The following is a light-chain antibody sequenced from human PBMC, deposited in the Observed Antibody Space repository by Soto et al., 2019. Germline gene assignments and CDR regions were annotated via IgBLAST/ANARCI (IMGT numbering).Light chain of an antibody. CDR3: QQYKSYPLT. V-gene: IGKV1-5*03. CDR1: QSISSW. Sequence: DIQMTHSPCTRSASVVDGVTITCRASQSISSWLAWYQQKPGKAPKFLIYKASTLESGVPSRFSGSGSATEFTLTISSVQPDDFATYYCQQYKSYPLTFGGGTKVDIK. J-gene: IGKJ4*01. CDR2: KAS.